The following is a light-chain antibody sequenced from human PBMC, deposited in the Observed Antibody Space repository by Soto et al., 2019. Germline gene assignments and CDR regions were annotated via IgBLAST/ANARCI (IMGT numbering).Light chain of an antibody. V-gene: IGKV3-20*01. CDR3: YPDGRPPELS. CDR2: VVS. Sequence: EIVLTQSPGTLSLSPGERATLSCRASQSVSSIYLAWYQQKPVQAPRLLIYVVSSRDTGIPDRFSGSGSGTAFTITIRRPEGEDVAVYYCYPDGRPPELSFGGGTKVAIK. J-gene: IGKJ4*01. CDR1: QSVSSIY.